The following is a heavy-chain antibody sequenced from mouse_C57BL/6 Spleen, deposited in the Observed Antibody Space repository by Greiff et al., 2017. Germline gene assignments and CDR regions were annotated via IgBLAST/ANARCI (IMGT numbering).Heavy chain of an antibody. CDR1: GYTFTSYG. CDR2: IYPRSGNT. D-gene: IGHD1-1*01. Sequence: QVQLQQSGAELARPGASVKLSCKASGYTFTSYGISWVKQRTGQGLEWIGDIYPRSGNTYYNEKFKGKATLTADKSSSTAYMELRSLTSEDSAVYFCARHYGSSYGYFDVWGTGTTVTVSS. J-gene: IGHJ1*03. V-gene: IGHV1-81*01. CDR3: ARHYGSSYGYFDV.